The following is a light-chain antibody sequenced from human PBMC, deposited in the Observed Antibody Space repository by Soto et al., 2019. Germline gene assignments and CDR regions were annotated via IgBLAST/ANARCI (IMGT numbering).Light chain of an antibody. Sequence: IALTQSPVTLSFSPGAGATRSCRASQSISSSYLAWYQQKPGQAPRLLIYGASSRATGIPDRFSGSGSGTDFTLTISSLEPEDFAVYYCQQYGSSGTFGQGTKVDI. CDR3: QQYGSSGT. J-gene: IGKJ1*01. V-gene: IGKV3-20*01. CDR2: GAS. CDR1: QSISSSY.